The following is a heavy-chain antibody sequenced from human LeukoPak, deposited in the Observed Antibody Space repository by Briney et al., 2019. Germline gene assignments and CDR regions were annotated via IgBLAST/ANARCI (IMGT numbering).Heavy chain of an antibody. CDR2: IKQDGSEK. V-gene: IGHV3-7*01. CDR1: GFTFSSYW. J-gene: IGHJ6*02. D-gene: IGHD6-19*01. CDR3: AKDFSVGMQWLVRGDSYGMDV. Sequence: SGGSLRLSCAASGFTFSSYWMSWVRQAPGKGLEWVANIKQDGSEKYYVDSVKGRFTISRDNAKNSLYLQMNSLRAEDTAVYYCAKDFSVGMQWLVRGDSYGMDVWGQGTTVTVSS.